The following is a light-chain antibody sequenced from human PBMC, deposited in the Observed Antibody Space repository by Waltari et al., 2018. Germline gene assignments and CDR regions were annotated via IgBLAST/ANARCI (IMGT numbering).Light chain of an antibody. V-gene: IGLV1-40*01. CDR2: SNS. J-gene: IGLJ2*01. CDR1: DSNFGTGYD. Sequence: QSVLTQPPSVSGAPGQRVTLSCTGTDSNFGTGYDVHCYQQFPGTAPKLLIYSNSNRPSGVPDRFSGSRSGTSASLTITGLQAEDEADYYCQAYDKSLSSVVFGGGTKVTVL. CDR3: QAYDKSLSSVV.